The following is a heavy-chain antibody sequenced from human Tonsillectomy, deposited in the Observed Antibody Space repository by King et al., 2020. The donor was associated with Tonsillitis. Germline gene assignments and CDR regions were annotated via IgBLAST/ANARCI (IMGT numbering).Heavy chain of an antibody. Sequence: VQLVESGGGVVQPGRSLRLSCVASGFPFSDYGIHWVRQAPGKGLEGVALISHDGKSKYYSESVKGRFAISREASKYKVYLKMHSLRVEATAMYYCASPLNPADKDNYYYSAMDVWGPGTTVTVSS. J-gene: IGHJ6*02. CDR3: ASPLNPADKDNYYYSAMDV. CDR2: ISHDGKSK. CDR1: GFPFSDYG. D-gene: IGHD2-2*01. V-gene: IGHV3-30*03.